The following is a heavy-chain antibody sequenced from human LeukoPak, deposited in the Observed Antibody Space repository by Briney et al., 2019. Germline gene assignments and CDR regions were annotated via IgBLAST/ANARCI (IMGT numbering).Heavy chain of an antibody. CDR2: IYYSGST. Sequence: SETLSLTCTVSGGSISSYYWSWIRQPPGKGLEWIGYIYYSGSTNYNPSLKSRVTISVDTSKNQFSLKLSSVTAADTAVYYCARGSGSYSIGYWGQGTLVTVSS. D-gene: IGHD1-26*01. CDR1: GGSISSYY. V-gene: IGHV4-59*01. CDR3: ARGSGSYSIGY. J-gene: IGHJ4*02.